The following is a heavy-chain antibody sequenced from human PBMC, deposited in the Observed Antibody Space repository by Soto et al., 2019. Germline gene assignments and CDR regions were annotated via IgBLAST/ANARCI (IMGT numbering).Heavy chain of an antibody. D-gene: IGHD2-8*01. J-gene: IGHJ4*02. CDR2: ISSSSSYI. CDR3: ARSMSAPLPFDY. CDR1: GFTFSSYS. Sequence: GSLRLSCAASGFTFSSYSMNWVRQAPGKGLEWVSSISSSSSYIYYADSVKGRFTISRDNAKNSLYLQMNSLRAEDTAVNFCARSMSAPLPFDYWGQGTLVTVSS. V-gene: IGHV3-21*01.